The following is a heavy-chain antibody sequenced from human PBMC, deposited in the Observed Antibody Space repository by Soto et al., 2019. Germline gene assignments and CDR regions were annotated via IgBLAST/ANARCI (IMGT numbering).Heavy chain of an antibody. CDR1: GFTFSSYG. J-gene: IGHJ6*02. CDR2: ISYDGSNK. CDR3: AKDRAWYYDSRYGMDV. Sequence: QVQLVESGGGVVQPGRSLRLSCAASGFTFSSYGMHWVRQAPGKGLEWVAVISYDGSNKYYADSVKGRFTISRDNSKNTLYLQMNSLRAEDTAVYYCAKDRAWYYDSRYGMDVWGQGTTVTVSS. D-gene: IGHD3-22*01. V-gene: IGHV3-30*18.